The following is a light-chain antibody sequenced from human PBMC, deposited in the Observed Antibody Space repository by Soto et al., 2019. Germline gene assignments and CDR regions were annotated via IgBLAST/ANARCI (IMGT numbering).Light chain of an antibody. CDR3: MQGPHWPIT. Sequence: DVVMTQSPLSLPVTLGQPASISCRSNQSLVHSDGIAYFSWFQQRPGRSPRRLIYKVSNRDSGVPARFSGSVSGTDFVLKISRVEAEDVGVYYCMQGPHWPITFGQGTRLEIK. V-gene: IGKV2-30*02. J-gene: IGKJ5*01. CDR1: QSLVHSDGIAY. CDR2: KVS.